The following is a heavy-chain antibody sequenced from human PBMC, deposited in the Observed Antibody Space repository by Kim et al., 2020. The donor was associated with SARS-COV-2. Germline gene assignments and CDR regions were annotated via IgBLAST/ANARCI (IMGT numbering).Heavy chain of an antibody. CDR1: GFTFSSYA. CDR3: ATSIAAAGYYYYYGMDV. CDR2: IWYDGSNK. D-gene: IGHD6-13*01. V-gene: IGHV3-33*01. J-gene: IGHJ6*02. Sequence: GGSLRLSCAASGFTFSSYAMHWVRQAPGKGLEWVAVIWYDGSNKYYADSVKGRFTISRDNSKNTLYLQMNSLRAEDTAVYYCATSIAAAGYYYYYGMDVWGQGTTVTVSS.